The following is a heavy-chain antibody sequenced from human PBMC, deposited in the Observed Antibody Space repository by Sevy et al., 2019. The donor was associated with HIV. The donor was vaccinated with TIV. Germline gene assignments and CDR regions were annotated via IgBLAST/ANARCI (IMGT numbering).Heavy chain of an antibody. J-gene: IGHJ4*02. V-gene: IGHV1-18*01. D-gene: IGHD3-3*01. CDR2: ISAYNGNT. CDR3: ARDSRRGDFWRGPTDGFDY. Sequence: ASVKVSCKASGYTFTSYGISWVRQAPGQGLEWMGWISAYNGNTNYAQKLQGRVTRTTDRSTSTAYMELRSLRSDDTAVYCCARDSRRGDFWRGPTDGFDYWGQGTLVTVSS. CDR1: GYTFTSYG.